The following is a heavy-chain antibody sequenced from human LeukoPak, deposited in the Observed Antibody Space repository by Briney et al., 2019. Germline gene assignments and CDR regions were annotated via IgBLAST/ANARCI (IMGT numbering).Heavy chain of an antibody. D-gene: IGHD2-21*02. CDR3: AKWGPHCVGDYCPALDS. V-gene: IGHV3-7*01. Sequence: PGGSLRLSCVASRFTFSNYWMSWVRQAPGKGLEWVANINQDGSKKPYADSMKGRFTISRDNAKESLYLQRNSLRADDTAVYYCAKWGPHCVGDYCPALDSWGQGTLVTVSS. CDR1: RFTFSNYW. CDR2: INQDGSKK. J-gene: IGHJ4*02.